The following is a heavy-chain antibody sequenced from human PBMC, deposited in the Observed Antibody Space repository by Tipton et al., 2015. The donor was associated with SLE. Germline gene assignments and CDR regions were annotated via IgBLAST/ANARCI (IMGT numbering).Heavy chain of an antibody. CDR3: ATGAGSLRY. CDR2: IHTGGST. V-gene: IGHV4-61*02. D-gene: IGHD2-15*01. Sequence: TLSLTCTVSGGSVNSGCYYFTWMRLPAGGGLELIGRIHTGGSTNYKPSLKSRVTISLDKSKNLFSLNLASVTAADTAAYYCATGAGSLRYWGQGLQVTVSS. J-gene: IGHJ4*02. CDR1: GGSVNSGCYY.